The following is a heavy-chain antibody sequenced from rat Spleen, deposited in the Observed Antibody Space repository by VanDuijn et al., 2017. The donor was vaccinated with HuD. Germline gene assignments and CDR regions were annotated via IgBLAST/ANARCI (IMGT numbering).Heavy chain of an antibody. CDR1: GFTFSDYY. CDR3: TRAMYTTDYYYVGWFAY. CDR2: ISYETSST. V-gene: IGHV5-22*01. J-gene: IGHJ3*01. D-gene: IGHD1-6*01. Sequence: EVQLVESGGGLVQPGRSLKLSCAASGFTFSDYYMAWVRQAPKKGLEWVASISYETSSTYYGDSVKGRFTISRDNAKSTLYLQMNILMSEDTATYYCTRAMYTTDYYYVGWFAYWGQGTLVTVSS.